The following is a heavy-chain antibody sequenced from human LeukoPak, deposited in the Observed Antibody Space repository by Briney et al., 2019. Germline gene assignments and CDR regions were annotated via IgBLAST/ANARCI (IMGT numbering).Heavy chain of an antibody. Sequence: ASVKVSCKASGHTFTSYAMNWVRQAPGQGLEWMGWINTNTGDPTYAQGFTGRFVFSLDTSVSTAYLQISSLKAEDTAVYYCARDSAVAVFDYWGQGTLVTVSS. J-gene: IGHJ4*02. D-gene: IGHD6-19*01. CDR2: INTNTGDP. V-gene: IGHV7-4-1*02. CDR1: GHTFTSYA. CDR3: ARDSAVAVFDY.